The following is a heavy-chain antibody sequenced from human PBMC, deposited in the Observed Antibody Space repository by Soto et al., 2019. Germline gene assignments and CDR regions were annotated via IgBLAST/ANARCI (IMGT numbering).Heavy chain of an antibody. V-gene: IGHV1-2*02. Sequence: GASVKVSCKTSGYIFTDNYLHWVRQAPGQGLEWMGWINPKSGVTDFAQNFRGRVTMTRDTAISTAYMELSRLRSDDTAVYYCARAYSGSGSPKFWGQGTLVTVSS. CDR1: GYIFTDNY. D-gene: IGHD3-10*01. CDR2: INPKSGVT. J-gene: IGHJ4*02. CDR3: ARAYSGSGSPKF.